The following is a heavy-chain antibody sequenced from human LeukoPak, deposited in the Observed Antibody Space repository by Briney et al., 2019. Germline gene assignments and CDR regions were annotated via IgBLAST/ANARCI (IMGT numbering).Heavy chain of an antibody. J-gene: IGHJ6*02. CDR3: ARDLQNYYGMDV. Sequence: PGGSLRLSCAASGFTFNNYNMNWVRQAPAKGLDWVSYISSSSSTIYYADSENGRFTISRDNAKNSLYLQMNSLSAEDTAVYYCARDLQNYYGMDVWGQGTTVTVSS. CDR1: GFTFNNYN. V-gene: IGHV3-48*01. CDR2: ISSSSSTI.